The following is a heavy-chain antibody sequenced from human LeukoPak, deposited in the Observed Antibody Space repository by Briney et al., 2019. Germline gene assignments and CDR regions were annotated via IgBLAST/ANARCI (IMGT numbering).Heavy chain of an antibody. CDR3: ARLFLEWSANNWFNP. CDR2: IYPGDSDT. J-gene: IGHJ5*02. V-gene: IGHV5-51*01. Sequence: GESLKISCKGSGYSFTSYWIGWVRQMPEKGLEWMGIIYPGDSDTRYSPSFQGQVTISADKSISTAYLQWSSLKASDTAMYYCARLFLEWSANNWFNPWGQGTLVTVSS. D-gene: IGHD3-3*01. CDR1: GYSFTSYW.